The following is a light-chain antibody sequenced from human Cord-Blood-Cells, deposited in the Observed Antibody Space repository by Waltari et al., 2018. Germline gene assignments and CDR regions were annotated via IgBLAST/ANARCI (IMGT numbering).Light chain of an antibody. CDR2: DVS. CDR3: CSYAGSYTFV. Sequence: QSALTQPRSVSGSPGQTVTIPRPGTSSDVGGYNYVSWYQQHPGKAPKLMIYDVSKRPSGVPDRFSGSKSGNTASLTISGLQAEDEADYYCCSYAGSYTFVFGGGTKLTVL. J-gene: IGLJ2*01. V-gene: IGLV2-11*01. CDR1: SSDVGGYNY.